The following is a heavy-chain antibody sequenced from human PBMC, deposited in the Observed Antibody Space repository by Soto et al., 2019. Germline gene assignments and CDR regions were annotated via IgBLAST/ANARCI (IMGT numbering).Heavy chain of an antibody. CDR3: AIVMGLPPPYSCDF. CDR1: GFTFSNNA. D-gene: IGHD3-16*01. Sequence: EVQLLESGGGLVQPWGSLRLSCAVSGFTFSNNAMRWVRQAPGKGLEWVSVISGTGGSTYFADSVKGRFTISRDNSKNTLFLQMTSLRAEDRAVYYCAIVMGLPPPYSCDFWGRGTLVTVSS. CDR2: ISGTGGST. V-gene: IGHV3-23*01. J-gene: IGHJ4*01.